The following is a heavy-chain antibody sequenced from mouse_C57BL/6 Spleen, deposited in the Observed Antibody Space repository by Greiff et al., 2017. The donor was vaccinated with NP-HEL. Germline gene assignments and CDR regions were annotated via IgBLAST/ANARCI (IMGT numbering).Heavy chain of an antibody. CDR1: GYTFTSYW. CDR3: AREQAGYAMDY. V-gene: IGHV1-61*01. D-gene: IGHD3-2*02. CDR2: IYPSDSET. Sequence: QVQLQQSGAELVRPGSSVKLSCKASGYTFTSYWMEWVKQRPGQGLEWIGNIYPSDSETHYNQKFKDKATLTVDKSSSTAYMQLSSLTSEDSAVYYCAREQAGYAMDYWGQGTSVTVSS. J-gene: IGHJ4*01.